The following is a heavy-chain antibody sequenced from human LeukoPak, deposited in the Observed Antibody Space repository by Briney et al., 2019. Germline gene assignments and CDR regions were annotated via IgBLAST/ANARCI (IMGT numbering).Heavy chain of an antibody. V-gene: IGHV1-69*04. D-gene: IGHD6-13*01. Sequence: ASVKVSCKASGGTFSSYAISWVRQAPGQGLEWMGRIIPILGIANYAQKFQGRVTITADKSTSTAYMELSSLRSEDTAVYYCARGSRDSSRYDYWGQGTLVTVSS. CDR1: GGTFSSYA. CDR2: IIPILGIA. J-gene: IGHJ4*02. CDR3: ARGSRDSSRYDY.